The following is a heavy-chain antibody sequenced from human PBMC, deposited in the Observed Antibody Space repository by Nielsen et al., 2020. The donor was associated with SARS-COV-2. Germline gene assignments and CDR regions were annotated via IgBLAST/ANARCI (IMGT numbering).Heavy chain of an antibody. D-gene: IGHD6-6*01. Sequence: GGSLRLSCAASGFTFDDYGMSWVRQAPGKGLEWVSYISSGSTIYYADSVKGRFTISRDNAKNSLYLQMNSLRAEDTAVYYCARGHVAARRAGNWFDPWGQGTLVTVSS. CDR2: ISSGSTI. V-gene: IGHV3-69-1*02. J-gene: IGHJ5*02. CDR1: GFTFDDYG. CDR3: ARGHVAARRAGNWFDP.